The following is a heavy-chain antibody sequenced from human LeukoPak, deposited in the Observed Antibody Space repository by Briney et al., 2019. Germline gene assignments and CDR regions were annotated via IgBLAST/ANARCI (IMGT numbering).Heavy chain of an antibody. Sequence: SETLSLTCTVSGGSISSYYWSWIRQPPGKGLEWIGYIYYSGSTNYNPSLKSRVTISVDKSKNQFSLKLSSVTAADTAVYYCARDSSGYLESFDYWGQGTPVTVSS. V-gene: IGHV4-59*12. J-gene: IGHJ4*02. CDR3: ARDSSGYLESFDY. CDR1: GGSISSYY. D-gene: IGHD3-22*01. CDR2: IYYSGST.